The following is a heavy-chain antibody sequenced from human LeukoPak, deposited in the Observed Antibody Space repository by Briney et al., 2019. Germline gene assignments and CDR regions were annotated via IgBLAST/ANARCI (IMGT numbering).Heavy chain of an antibody. J-gene: IGHJ4*02. Sequence: SETLSLTCTVSGGSISSYYWSWIRQPPGKGLVWIGYIYYSGSTNYNPSLKSRVTISVDTSKNQFSLKLSSVTAADTAANYCARAGWSGRLDYWGQGTLVTVSS. CDR2: IYYSGST. CDR1: GGSISSYY. D-gene: IGHD3-3*01. CDR3: ARAGWSGRLDY. V-gene: IGHV4-59*12.